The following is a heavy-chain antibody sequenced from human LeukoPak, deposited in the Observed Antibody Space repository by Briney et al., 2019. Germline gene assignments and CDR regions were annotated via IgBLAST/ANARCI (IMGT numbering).Heavy chain of an antibody. J-gene: IGHJ4*02. CDR1: GFTFSSYS. V-gene: IGHV3-21*01. D-gene: IGHD5-18*01. Sequence: PGGSLRHSCAASGFTFSSYSMNWVRQAPGKGLEWVSSISSSSSYIYYADSVKGRFTISRDNAKNSLYLQMNSLRAEDTAVYYCAREWIQTFDYWGQGTLVTVSS. CDR2: ISSSSSYI. CDR3: AREWIQTFDY.